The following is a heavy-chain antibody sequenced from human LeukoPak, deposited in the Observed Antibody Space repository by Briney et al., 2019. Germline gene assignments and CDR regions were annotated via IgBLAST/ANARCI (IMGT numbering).Heavy chain of an antibody. CDR1: GFTFSSYS. CDR2: ISSSSSYI. D-gene: IGHD1-14*01. CDR3: ARVRRDRYYYYMDV. Sequence: PGGSLRLSCAASGFTFSSYSMNWVRQAPGKGLEWVSSISSSSSYIYYADSVKGRFTISRDNAKTSLYLQMNSLRAEDTAVYYCARVRRDRYYYYMDVWGKGTTVTVSS. J-gene: IGHJ6*03. V-gene: IGHV3-21*01.